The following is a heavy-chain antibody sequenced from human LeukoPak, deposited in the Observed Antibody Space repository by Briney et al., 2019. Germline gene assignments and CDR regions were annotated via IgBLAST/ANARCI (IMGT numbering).Heavy chain of an antibody. J-gene: IGHJ4*02. V-gene: IGHV3-15*01. CDR1: GFTISNAW. CDR3: TTDLRWELPPTDY. Sequence: PGGSLRLSCAASGFTISNAWMSWVRQAPGKGLEWVGRIKSKTDDETAEYAAPVKGRFTISRDDSKNTLYLQMNSLKTEDTGVYYCTTDLRWELPPTDYWGQGTLVTVSS. CDR2: IKSKTDDETA. D-gene: IGHD1-26*01.